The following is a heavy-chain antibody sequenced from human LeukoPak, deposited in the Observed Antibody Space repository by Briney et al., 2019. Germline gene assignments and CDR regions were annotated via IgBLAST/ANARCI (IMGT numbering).Heavy chain of an antibody. V-gene: IGHV3-66*01. CDR2: ISSGATT. J-gene: IGHJ4*02. CDR3: AREGFRGTLDQ. D-gene: IGHD3-16*01. Sequence: AGGSLRLSCVVSGFAVSSNYMSRVRQAPGKGLEWVSVISSGATTNNAESVKGRFSTSRDNAKNTLFLQMNSLRVEDTAVYYCAREGFRGTLDQWGQGTLVTVAS. CDR1: GFAVSSNY.